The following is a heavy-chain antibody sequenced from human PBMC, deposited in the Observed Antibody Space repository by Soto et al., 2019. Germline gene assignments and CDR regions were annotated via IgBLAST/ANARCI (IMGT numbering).Heavy chain of an antibody. CDR3: ARDSTTMIVDY. Sequence: VSVKVSCKASGYTFTSYYMHWVRQAPGQGLEWMGIINPSGGSTSYAQKFQGRVTMTRDTSTSTVYMELSSLRSEDTAVYYCARDSTTMIVDYWGQGTLVTVSS. J-gene: IGHJ4*02. CDR1: GYTFTSYY. CDR2: INPSGGST. D-gene: IGHD3-22*01. V-gene: IGHV1-46*01.